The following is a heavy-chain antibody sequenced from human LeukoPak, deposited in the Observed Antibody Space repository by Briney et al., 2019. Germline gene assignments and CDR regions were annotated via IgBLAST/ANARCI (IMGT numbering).Heavy chain of an antibody. J-gene: IGHJ4*02. CDR3: ASTTYYYDSRGYYFLDY. CDR2: IYTSGST. Sequence: SETLSLTCTVSGDSIRSYYWSWIRQPAGKGLDWIGRIYTSGSTNYNPSLQNRVTISVDTSANQFSLKLSSMIAADTAGYYCASTTYYYDSRGYYFLDYWGQGTLVTLSS. D-gene: IGHD3-22*01. V-gene: IGHV4-4*07. CDR1: GDSIRSYY.